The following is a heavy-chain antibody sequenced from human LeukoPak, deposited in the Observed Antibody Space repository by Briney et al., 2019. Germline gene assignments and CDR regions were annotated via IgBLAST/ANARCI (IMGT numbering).Heavy chain of an antibody. CDR3: ARGGGGCTNGVCYIDY. V-gene: IGHV3-30*01. J-gene: IGHJ4*02. CDR2: ISYDGTYK. D-gene: IGHD2-8*01. CDR1: GFTLSNYA. Sequence: GRSLRLSCAASGFTLSNYAMEWVRQAPGKGLEWVPVISYDGTYKYYADSVKGRFTISRDNSKNTPYLQMNSLRAEDTAVYYCARGGGGCTNGVCYIDYWGQGTLVTVSS.